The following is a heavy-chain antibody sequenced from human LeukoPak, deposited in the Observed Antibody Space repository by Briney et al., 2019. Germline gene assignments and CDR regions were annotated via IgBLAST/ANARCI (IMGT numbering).Heavy chain of an antibody. CDR1: GFTFSDYY. CDR3: ARGENYYDSSGYWANYFDY. J-gene: IGHJ4*02. Sequence: GGSLRLSCAASGFTFSDYYMSWIRQAPGKGLEWVSYISSSGSTIYYADSVKGRFTISRDNAKSSLYLQMNSLRAEDTAVYYCARGENYYDSSGYWANYFDYWGQGTLVTVSS. CDR2: ISSSGSTI. V-gene: IGHV3-11*01. D-gene: IGHD3-22*01.